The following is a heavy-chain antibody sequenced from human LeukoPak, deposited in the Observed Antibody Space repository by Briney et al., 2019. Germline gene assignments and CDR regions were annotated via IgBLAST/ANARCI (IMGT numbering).Heavy chain of an antibody. D-gene: IGHD6-19*01. CDR3: ARTGSSGWYGGVDY. J-gene: IGHJ4*02. CDR1: GGTFSSYA. Sequence: SVKVSCEASGGTFSSYAISWVRQAPGQGLEWMGGIIPIFGTANYAQKFQGRVTITADESTSTAYMELSSLRSEDTAVYYCARTGSSGWYGGVDYWGQGILVTVSS. CDR2: IIPIFGTA. V-gene: IGHV1-69*13.